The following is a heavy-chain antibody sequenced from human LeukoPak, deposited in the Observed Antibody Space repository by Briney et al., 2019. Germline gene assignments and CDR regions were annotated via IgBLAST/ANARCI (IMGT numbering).Heavy chain of an antibody. CDR2: ISAYNGNT. V-gene: IGHV1-18*01. D-gene: IGHD3-10*01. J-gene: IGHJ5*02. Sequence: GASVKVSCKASGYTFTSYGISWVRQAPGQGLEWMGWISAYNGNTNYAQNLQGRVTMTTDTSTSTAYMELRSLRSDDTAVYYCAREYGSGPLNWFDPWGQGTLVTVSS. CDR3: AREYGSGPLNWFDP. CDR1: GYTFTSYG.